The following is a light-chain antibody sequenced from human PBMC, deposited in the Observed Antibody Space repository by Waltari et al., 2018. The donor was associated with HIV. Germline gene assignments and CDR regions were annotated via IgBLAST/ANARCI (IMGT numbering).Light chain of an antibody. CDR2: DVN. Sequence: QSALPHPPSASGSPGPSVTIPCTGPSNDIAASKSVSWSQQPPANPPPLLFSDVNNRPSGVPNRVSGSKSGNTASLTVSGLQAEDEATYYCSSDGGTSAGGSRKFYVIFGGGTKLTVL. J-gene: IGLJ2*01. V-gene: IGLV2-8*01. CDR3: SSDGGTSAGGSRKFYVI. CDR1: SNDIAASKS.